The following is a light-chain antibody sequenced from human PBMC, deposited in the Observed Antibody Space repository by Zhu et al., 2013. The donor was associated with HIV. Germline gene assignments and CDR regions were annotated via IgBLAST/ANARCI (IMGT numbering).Light chain of an antibody. Sequence: DIVLTQSPGTLSLSPGERATLSCRASQSVFNNYLAWYQQKPGQSPKLLIYGASNRATGVPDRFTGSGSGLHFSLTISRLEPEDFAVYYCQLYDNSLFTFGGGTKVEIK. CDR3: QLYDNSLFT. V-gene: IGKV3-20*01. CDR1: QSVFNNY. CDR2: GAS. J-gene: IGKJ4*01.